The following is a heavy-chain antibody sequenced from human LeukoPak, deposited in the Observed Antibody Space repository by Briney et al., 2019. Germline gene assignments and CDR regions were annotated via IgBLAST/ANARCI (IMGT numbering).Heavy chain of an antibody. D-gene: IGHD3-16*01. Sequence: GGSLRLSCATSGFTFNNYALHWVRQAPGKGPEWVSGILSNSAAIGYGDSVKGRFTISRDAATNSLYLQMNSLKIEDTALYYCIADTAGDLAFWGQGTLVIVSS. CDR2: ILSNSAAI. V-gene: IGHV3-9*01. CDR3: IADTAGDLAF. CDR1: GFTFNNYA. J-gene: IGHJ4*02.